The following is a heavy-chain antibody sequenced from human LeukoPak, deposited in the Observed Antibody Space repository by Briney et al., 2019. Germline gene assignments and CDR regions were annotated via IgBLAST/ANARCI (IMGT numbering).Heavy chain of an antibody. V-gene: IGHV3-11*06. CDR1: GFPFSEYS. J-gene: IGHJ4*02. Sequence: GGSLRLSCAASGFPFSEYSMNWVRQAPGKGLEWISYIGIDSGNTKYADSVKGRFTVSGDKARNSLYLQMNSLRVEDTAVYYCARDHYFASGSYRADFDYWGQGTLVTVSS. D-gene: IGHD3-10*01. CDR2: IGIDSGNT. CDR3: ARDHYFASGSYRADFDY.